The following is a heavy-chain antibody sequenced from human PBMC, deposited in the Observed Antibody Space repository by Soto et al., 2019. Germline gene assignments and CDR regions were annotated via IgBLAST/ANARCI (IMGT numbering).Heavy chain of an antibody. V-gene: IGHV3-9*01. CDR2: ISWNSGSI. Sequence: EVQLVESGGGLVQPGRSLRLSCAASGFTFDDYAMHWVRQAPGKGLEWVSGISWNSGSIGYADSVKGGFTISRDNAKNSLYLQMNSLRAEDTALYYCAKVQLVRDYYYMDVWGKGTTVTVSS. D-gene: IGHD6-13*01. CDR1: GFTFDDYA. J-gene: IGHJ6*03. CDR3: AKVQLVRDYYYMDV.